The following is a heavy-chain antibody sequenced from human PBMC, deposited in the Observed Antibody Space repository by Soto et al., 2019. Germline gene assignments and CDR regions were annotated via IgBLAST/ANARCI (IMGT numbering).Heavy chain of an antibody. J-gene: IGHJ4*02. CDR1: GYTFTSYG. D-gene: IGHD1-7*01. CDR2: ISAYNGNT. CDR3: ARDYDPGPTGTTGYYFDY. Sequence: ASVKVSCKASGYTFTSYGISWVRQAPGQGLEWMGWISAYNGNTNYAQKLQGRVTMTTDTSTSTAYMELRSLRSDDTAVYYCARDYDPGPTGTTGYYFDYWGQGTLVTVSS. V-gene: IGHV1-18*01.